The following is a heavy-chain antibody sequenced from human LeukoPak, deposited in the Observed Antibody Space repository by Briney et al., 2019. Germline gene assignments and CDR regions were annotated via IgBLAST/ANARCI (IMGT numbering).Heavy chain of an antibody. Sequence: GGSLRLSCAASAFTFSNYDMMWVRQAPGQGLEWVSYITSRGSSLFYADSVKGRFTISRDNAKNSLSLQMNSLRAEDTAVYYCAGVERGYNYGSDYWGQGTLVTVSS. CDR2: ITSRGSSL. V-gene: IGHV3-48*03. D-gene: IGHD5-18*01. CDR1: AFTFSNYD. CDR3: AGVERGYNYGSDY. J-gene: IGHJ4*02.